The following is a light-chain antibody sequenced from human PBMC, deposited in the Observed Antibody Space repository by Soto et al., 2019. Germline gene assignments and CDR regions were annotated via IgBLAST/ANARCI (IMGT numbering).Light chain of an antibody. CDR1: RSDVGGYNY. J-gene: IGLJ1*01. CDR3: CSYTSRTTYV. CDR2: DVT. V-gene: IGLV2-14*03. Sequence: QSARTQPASGSGSPRQSISISCNGTRSDVGGYNYVYWHQHHPGKAPKLIIYDVTNRPSGVSDRFSGSKSGNTASLTISGLQAEDEADYYCCSYTSRTTYVFGPGTTVTVL.